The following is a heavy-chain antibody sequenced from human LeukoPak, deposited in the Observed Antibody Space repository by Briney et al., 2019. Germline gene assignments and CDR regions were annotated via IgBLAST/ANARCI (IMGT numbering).Heavy chain of an antibody. J-gene: IGHJ4*02. CDR2: IKQDGSEK. CDR1: GFTFSSYW. Sequence: GGSLRLSCAASGFTFSSYWMSWVRQAPGKGLEWVANIKQDGSEKYYMDSVKGRLTVSRDNAKNSVYLQMNCLRAEDTAVYYCATSRSFDYWGQGTLVTVSS. CDR3: ATSRSFDY. V-gene: IGHV3-7*03.